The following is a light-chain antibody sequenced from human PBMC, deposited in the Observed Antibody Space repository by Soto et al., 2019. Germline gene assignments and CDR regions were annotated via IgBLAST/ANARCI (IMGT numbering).Light chain of an antibody. CDR3: QVWDSGSEHVV. V-gene: IGLV3-21*02. Sequence: SYELTQPPSVSVAPGQTARIACGGNNIGSKSVHWYQHKPGQAPVLVVYGDSDRPSGIPERFSGSSSGNTATLTISGAGAGDEADYYCQVWDSGSEHVVFGGGTQLTVL. CDR1: NIGSKS. CDR2: GDS. J-gene: IGLJ2*01.